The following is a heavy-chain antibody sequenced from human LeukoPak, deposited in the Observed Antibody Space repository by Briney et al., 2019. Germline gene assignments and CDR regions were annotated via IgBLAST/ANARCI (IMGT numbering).Heavy chain of an antibody. J-gene: IGHJ4*02. D-gene: IGHD3-16*01. V-gene: IGHV4-30-4*01. Sequence: SQTLSLTCTVSGGSINSGDYFWSWIRQPPGKGLEWIGYIYYSGNTYYNPSLKSRLTISVDTSKNQFSLRLTSVTAADTAVYYCVRVIGGVRSFDYWGQGTLVTVSS. CDR1: GGSINSGDYF. CDR2: IYYSGNT. CDR3: VRVIGGVRSFDY.